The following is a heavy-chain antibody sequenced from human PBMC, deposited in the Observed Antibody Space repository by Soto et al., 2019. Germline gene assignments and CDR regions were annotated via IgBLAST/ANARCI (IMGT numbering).Heavy chain of an antibody. D-gene: IGHD5-18*01. J-gene: IGHJ4*02. CDR3: ARETHDSLQLWPLYYFDY. Sequence: PGGSLRLSCAASGFTFSSYWMHWVRQAPGKGLVWVSRINSDGSSTSYADSVKGRFTISRDNAKNTLYLQMNSLRAEDTAVYYCARETHDSLQLWPLYYFDYWGQGTLVPVSS. CDR2: INSDGSST. V-gene: IGHV3-74*01. CDR1: GFTFSSYW.